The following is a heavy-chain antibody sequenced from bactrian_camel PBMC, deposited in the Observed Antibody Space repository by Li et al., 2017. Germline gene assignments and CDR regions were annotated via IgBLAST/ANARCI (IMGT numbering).Heavy chain of an antibody. CDR1: GNTALNSC. Sequence: HVQLVESGGGSVQAGGSLRLTCVATGNTALNSCMAWFRRAAGNEREGVAAIMILGATTYYADSVEGRFTISHDSAKNTLYLQMNSLKPEDTAIYYCAAGWSFGVGTLLRRHYNYWGQGTQVTVS. CDR2: IMILGATT. CDR3: AAGWSFGVGTLLRRHYNY. J-gene: IGHJ4*01. V-gene: IGHV3S54*01. D-gene: IGHD3*01.